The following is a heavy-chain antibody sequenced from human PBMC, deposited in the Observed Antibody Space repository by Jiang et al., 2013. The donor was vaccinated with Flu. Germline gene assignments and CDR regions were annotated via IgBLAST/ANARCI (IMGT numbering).Heavy chain of an antibody. J-gene: IGHJ6*02. Sequence: SGAEVKKPGASVKISCKASGYTFTRNYMHWVRQAPGQGLEWMGVINSGGGNTYYAQQFQGRVTMTRDTSTSTVYMELSSLRSEDTAVYYCAREDQVVVGNYHYGMDVWGQGTTVTVSS. V-gene: IGHV1-46*01. CDR2: INSGGGNT. CDR1: GYTFTRNY. CDR3: AREDQVVVGNYHYGMDV. D-gene: IGHD3-22*01.